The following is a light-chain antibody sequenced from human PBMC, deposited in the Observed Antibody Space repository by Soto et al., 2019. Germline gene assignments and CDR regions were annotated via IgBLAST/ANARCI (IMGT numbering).Light chain of an antibody. V-gene: IGKV3-20*01. CDR2: GAS. Sequence: EIVLTQSPGSLSLSPGERATLSCRASQSVRSDDLAWYQQKPGQAPRLLVYGASSRATGIPDRFSDSGSGTDFTLTISRLEPEDFAVYFCQQYGSSPYTFGQGTKLEIK. CDR3: QQYGSSPYT. CDR1: QSVRSDD. J-gene: IGKJ2*01.